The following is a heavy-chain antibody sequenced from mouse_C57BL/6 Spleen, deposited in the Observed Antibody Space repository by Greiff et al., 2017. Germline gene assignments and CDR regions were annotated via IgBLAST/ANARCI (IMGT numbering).Heavy chain of an antibody. CDR2: IYPGSGNT. J-gene: IGHJ4*01. CDR1: GYTFTDYY. CDR3: ARSYYDYDGYAMDY. Sequence: VMLVESGAELVRPGASVKLSCKASGYTFTDYYINWVKQRPGQGLEWIARIYPGSGNTYYNEKFKGKATLTAEKSSSTAYMQLSSLTSEDSAVYFCARSYYDYDGYAMDYWGQGTSVTVSS. D-gene: IGHD2-4*01. V-gene: IGHV1-76*01.